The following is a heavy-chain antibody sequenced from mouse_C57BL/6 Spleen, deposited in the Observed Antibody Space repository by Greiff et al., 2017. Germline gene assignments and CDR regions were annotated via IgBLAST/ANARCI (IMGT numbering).Heavy chain of an antibody. J-gene: IGHJ4*01. CDR3: ARRGYYGKGYAMDY. V-gene: IGHV1-22*01. D-gene: IGHD2-1*01. CDR1: GYTFTDYN. Sequence: VQLQQSGPELVKPGASVKMSCKASGYTFTDYNMHWVKQSHGQSLEWIGYINPNNGGTSYNQKFKGKATLTVNKSSSTAYMELRSLTSEDSAVYYCARRGYYGKGYAMDYWGQGTSVTVSA. CDR2: INPNNGGT.